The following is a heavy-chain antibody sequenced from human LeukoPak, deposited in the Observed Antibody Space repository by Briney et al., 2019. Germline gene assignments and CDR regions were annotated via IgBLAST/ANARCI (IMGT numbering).Heavy chain of an antibody. CDR3: ARSYLDDAFDI. CDR1: GFTFSSYW. V-gene: IGHV3-7*01. Sequence: GGSLRLSCAASGFTFSSYWMSWVRQAPGKGLEWVANIKQDGSEKYYVDSVKGRFTIPRDNAKNSLYLQMNSLRAEDTAVYYCARSYLDDAFDIWGQGTMVTVSP. CDR2: IKQDGSEK. J-gene: IGHJ3*02.